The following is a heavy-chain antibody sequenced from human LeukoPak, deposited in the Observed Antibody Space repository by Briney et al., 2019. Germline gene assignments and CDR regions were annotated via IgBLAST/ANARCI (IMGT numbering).Heavy chain of an antibody. D-gene: IGHD3-3*01. J-gene: IGHJ4*02. CDR1: GFTFSSYW. Sequence: GGSLRLSCAPSGFTFSSYWMSWVRQAPGKGLEWVANIKQDGSEKYYVDSVKGRFTISRDNAKYSLYLQMNSLRAEDTAVYYCARDRNTDFWSGYYTNYFDYWGQGTLVTVSS. CDR3: ARDRNTDFWSGYYTNYFDY. CDR2: IKQDGSEK. V-gene: IGHV3-7*01.